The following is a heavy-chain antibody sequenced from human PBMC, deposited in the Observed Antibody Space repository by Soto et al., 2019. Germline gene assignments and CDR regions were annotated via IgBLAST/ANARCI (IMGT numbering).Heavy chain of an antibody. Sequence: XSVKVSCKAYRFTNYKIHRVRQAPGQGLEWMGLINPGGGSTNYAQSFQGRVTMTRDTSTSTVYMELSSLRSEDTAVYYCAREVVVPATDTNFDYSGQGTLVTVSS. CDR2: INPGGGST. D-gene: IGHD2-15*01. CDR3: AREVVVPATDTNFDY. CDR1: RFTNYK. J-gene: IGHJ4*02. V-gene: IGHV1-46*01.